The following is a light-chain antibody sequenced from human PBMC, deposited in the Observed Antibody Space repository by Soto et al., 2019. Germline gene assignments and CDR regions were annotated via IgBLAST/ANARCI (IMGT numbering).Light chain of an antibody. Sequence: QPVLTQPASVSGSPGQSITISCTGTSSDVGGYDFVSWYRHHPGKAPKLIISEVSNRPSGVSNRFSGSKSGNTASLTISGLQAEDEADYYCSSYTTTTTRLVFGGGTKLTVL. J-gene: IGLJ3*02. CDR2: EVS. V-gene: IGLV2-14*01. CDR1: SSDVGGYDF. CDR3: SSYTTTTTRLV.